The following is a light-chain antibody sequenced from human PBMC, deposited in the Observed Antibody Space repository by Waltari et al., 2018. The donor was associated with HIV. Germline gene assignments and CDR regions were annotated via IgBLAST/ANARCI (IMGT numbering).Light chain of an antibody. CDR3: QTWDSGIRV. Sequence: QLVLTQSASGSDSLGASVKLTCTLSRGHRGHDSAWQQQQAEKGPRYLMKVNGDGTYIKRDEIPDRFSGSSSEAERYLTISSLQSEDAADYYCQTWDSGIRVFGGGTKLTVL. CDR1: RGHRGHD. V-gene: IGLV4-69*01. CDR2: VNGDGTY. J-gene: IGLJ3*02.